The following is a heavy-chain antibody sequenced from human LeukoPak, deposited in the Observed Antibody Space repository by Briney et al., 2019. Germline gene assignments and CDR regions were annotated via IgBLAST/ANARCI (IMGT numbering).Heavy chain of an antibody. J-gene: IGHJ5*02. CDR1: GGTFSSYA. CDR3: AGFTPGSYYNWFDP. D-gene: IGHD3-10*01. V-gene: IGHV1-69*01. Sequence: SVKVSCKASGGTFSSYAISWVRQAPGQGLEWMGGIIPIFGTANYAQKFQGRVTITADESTSTAYMELSSLRSEDTAVYYCAGFTPGSYYNWFDPWGQGTLVTVSS. CDR2: IIPIFGTA.